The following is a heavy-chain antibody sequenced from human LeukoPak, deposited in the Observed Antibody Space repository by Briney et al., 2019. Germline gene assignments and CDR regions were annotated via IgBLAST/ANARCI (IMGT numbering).Heavy chain of an antibody. CDR3: ARDSTENSGYDNFDY. D-gene: IGHD5-12*01. CDR2: IIDTGGAT. CDR1: GFSFSSFA. J-gene: IGHJ4*02. Sequence: PGGSLRLSCAASGFSFSSFAMTWVRQAPGKGLEWVSGIIDTGGATYYADSVKGRFTISRDNSKNTLFLQMNSLRAEDTAVYYCARDSTENSGYDNFDYWGQGTLVTVSS. V-gene: IGHV3-23*01.